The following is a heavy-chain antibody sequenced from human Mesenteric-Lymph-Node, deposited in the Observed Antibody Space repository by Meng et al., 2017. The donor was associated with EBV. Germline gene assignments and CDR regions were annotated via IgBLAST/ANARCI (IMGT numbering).Heavy chain of an antibody. V-gene: IGHV4-30-2*01. CDR3: ARRGIAEGFDF. J-gene: IGHJ4*02. CDR2: IYHFGSP. CDR1: GGSVSSGGYS. Sequence: QRHESGSGLVKPAHTLSLTCAVSGGSVSSGGYSWSWIRQPPGKGLEWIGYIYHFGSPNYNPSLKSRVTISVDRSKNQFSLNLTSMTSADTAVYYCARRGIAEGFDFWGQGTLVTVFS.